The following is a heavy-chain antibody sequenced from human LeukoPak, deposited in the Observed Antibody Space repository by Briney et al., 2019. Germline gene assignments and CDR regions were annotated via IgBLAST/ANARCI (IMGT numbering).Heavy chain of an antibody. Sequence: GGSLRLSCAASGFTFSSYSMNWVRQAPGKGLEWVSSISSSSSYIYYADSVKGRFTISRDNAKNSLYLQMNSLRAEDTAVYYCARVSQDIVVVPAAPTDYWGQGTLVTVPS. J-gene: IGHJ4*02. CDR1: GFTFSSYS. D-gene: IGHD2-2*01. V-gene: IGHV3-21*01. CDR2: ISSSSSYI. CDR3: ARVSQDIVVVPAAPTDY.